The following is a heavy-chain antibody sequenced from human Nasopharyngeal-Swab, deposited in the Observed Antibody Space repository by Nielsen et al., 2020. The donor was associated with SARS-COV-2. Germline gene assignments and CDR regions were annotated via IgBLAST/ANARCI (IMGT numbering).Heavy chain of an antibody. Sequence: GEPLKISCSASGFTFSSYAMHWVRQAPGKGLEYVSAISSNGGSTYYADSVKGRFTISRNNSKNTLYLQMSSLRAEDTAVYYCVRLYDFWSGEPSWGQGTLVTVSS. J-gene: IGHJ5*02. D-gene: IGHD3-3*01. V-gene: IGHV3-64D*08. CDR2: ISSNGGST. CDR1: GFTFSSYA. CDR3: VRLYDFWSGEPS.